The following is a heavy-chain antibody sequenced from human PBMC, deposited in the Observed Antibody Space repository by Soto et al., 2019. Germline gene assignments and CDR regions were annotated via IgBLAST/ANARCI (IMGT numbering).Heavy chain of an antibody. J-gene: IGHJ4*02. V-gene: IGHV3-23*01. CDR1: GFTFSSHV. CDR2: ISGGGGST. Sequence: GGSLSLSCAASGFTFSSHVMAWVRQAPGKGLEWVSGISGGGGSTYYADSVKGRFTIPRDNSKNTLYLQMNSLRAEDTAGYYCAKSYTSGWTDYWGQGTLVTVSS. CDR3: AKSYTSGWTDY. D-gene: IGHD6-19*01.